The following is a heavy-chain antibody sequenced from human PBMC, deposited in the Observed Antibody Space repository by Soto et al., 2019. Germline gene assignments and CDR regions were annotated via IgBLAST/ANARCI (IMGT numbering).Heavy chain of an antibody. CDR2: ISAHNGNT. V-gene: IGHV1-18*01. CDR3: ARWRADCSSTSCSPADY. J-gene: IGHJ4*02. Sequence: QVQLVQSGAEVKKPGASVKVSCKASGYTFTSYGISWVRQAPGQGLEWMGWISAHNGNTNYAQKLQARVTMTTDTSTSTAYMELRSLRSDDTAVYYCARWRADCSSTSCSPADYWGQGTLVTVSS. CDR1: GYTFTSYG. D-gene: IGHD2-2*01.